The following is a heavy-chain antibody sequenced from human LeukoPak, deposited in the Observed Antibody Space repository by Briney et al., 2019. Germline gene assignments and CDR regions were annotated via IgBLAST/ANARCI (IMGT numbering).Heavy chain of an antibody. Sequence: GGSLRLSCAASGFTFSNAWMNWVRQAPGKGLEWVSSISSSSSYIYYADSVKGRFTISRDNAKNSLYLQMNSLRAEDTAVYYCAREGPWEGTYYYDSSGYYYDYWGQGTLVTVSS. D-gene: IGHD3-22*01. CDR3: AREGPWEGTYYYDSSGYYYDY. CDR2: ISSSSSYI. CDR1: GFTFSNAW. V-gene: IGHV3-21*01. J-gene: IGHJ4*02.